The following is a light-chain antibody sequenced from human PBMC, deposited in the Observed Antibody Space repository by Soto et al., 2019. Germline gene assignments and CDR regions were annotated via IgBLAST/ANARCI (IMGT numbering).Light chain of an antibody. CDR1: SSNIGSNY. V-gene: IGLV1-47*01. CDR2: RNN. Sequence: QSVVTQPPSASGTPGQRVTISCSGSSSNIGSNYVYWYQQLPGTAPKLLIYRNNQRPSGVPDRFSGSKSGTSASLAISGLRSEDEADYYCAAWDDSLSGYVFGTGTKVTAL. J-gene: IGLJ1*01. CDR3: AAWDDSLSGYV.